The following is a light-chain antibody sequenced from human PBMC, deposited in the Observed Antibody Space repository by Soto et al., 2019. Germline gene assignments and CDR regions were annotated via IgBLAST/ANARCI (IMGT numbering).Light chain of an antibody. CDR3: QQYNTYSRT. J-gene: IGKJ1*01. CDR1: QSVNSW. CDR2: DAS. V-gene: IGKV1-5*01. Sequence: DIQMTQSPSTLSASVGDRVTITCRASQSVNSWLAWYQQKPGKAPKLLIYDASSLEVGVPSRFSGSGSGTEFTLTVSSLQPDDFATYYCQQYNTYSRTFGQGTQVEI.